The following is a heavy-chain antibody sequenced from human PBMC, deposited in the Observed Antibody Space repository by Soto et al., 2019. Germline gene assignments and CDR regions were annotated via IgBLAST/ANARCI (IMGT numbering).Heavy chain of an antibody. D-gene: IGHD4-4*01. CDR1: GGSISIYY. CDR3: ARGLANSNPYYFDY. V-gene: IGHV4-59*01. J-gene: IGHJ4*02. CDR2: IYYSGST. Sequence: SETLSLTCTVSGGSISIYYWSWIRHPPGKGLEWIGYIYYSGSTNYNPSLKSRVTISVDTSKNQFSLKLSSVTAADTAVYYCARGLANSNPYYFDYWGQGTLVTVSS.